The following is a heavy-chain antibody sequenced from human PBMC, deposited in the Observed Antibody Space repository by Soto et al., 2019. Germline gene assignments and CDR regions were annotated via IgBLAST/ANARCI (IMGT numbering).Heavy chain of an antibody. V-gene: IGHV4-4*02. CDR1: GGSISSSNW. CDR2: IYHSGST. CDR3: ARARYAVRGVITPPGYFDY. Sequence: SETLSLTCAVSGGSISSSNWWSWVRQPPGKGLEWIGEIYHSGSTNYNPSLKSRVTISVDKSKNQFSLKLSSVTAADTAVYYCARARYAVRGVITPPGYFDYWGQGTLVTVSS. J-gene: IGHJ4*02. D-gene: IGHD3-10*01.